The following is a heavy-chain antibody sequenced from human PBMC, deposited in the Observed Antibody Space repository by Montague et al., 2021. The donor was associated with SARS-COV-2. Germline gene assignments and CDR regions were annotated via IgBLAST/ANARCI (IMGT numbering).Heavy chain of an antibody. V-gene: IGHV4-34*01. CDR1: GGSFSGYY. CDR3: ARGGRIFLWFGVIIAEGDYYGMDV. Sequence: SETLSLTCAVYGGSFSGYYWSWIRQPPGKGLEWIGEINHSGSTTYNPSLKSRVSISVDTSKNQFSLKLTSVTAADTAVYYCARGGRIFLWFGVIIAEGDYYGMDVWGQGTTVTVSS. D-gene: IGHD3-10*01. J-gene: IGHJ6*02. CDR2: INHSGST.